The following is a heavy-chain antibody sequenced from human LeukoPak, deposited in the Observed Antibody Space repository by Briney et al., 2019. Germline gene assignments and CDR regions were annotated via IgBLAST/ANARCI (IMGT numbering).Heavy chain of an antibody. D-gene: IGHD1-1*01. Sequence: GGSLRLSCAASGFTVSSNYMSWVRQAPGKGLEWVSVIYSGGSTYYADSVKGRFTISRDNSKNTLYLQMNSLRAGDTAVYYCATSGGSELFDYWGQGTLVTVSS. CDR2: IYSGGST. J-gene: IGHJ4*02. CDR1: GFTVSSNY. CDR3: ATSGGSELFDY. V-gene: IGHV3-53*01.